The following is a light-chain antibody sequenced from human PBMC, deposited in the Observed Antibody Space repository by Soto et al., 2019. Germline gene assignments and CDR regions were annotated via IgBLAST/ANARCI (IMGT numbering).Light chain of an antibody. CDR1: TRDVGGYNF. V-gene: IGLV2-14*01. Sequence: QSVLTQPASVSGSPGQSITISCAGTTRDVGGYNFVSWYQQYPGKAPKLMIYEVSNRPSGVSNRFSGSKSGNTASLTISGLQAEDEADYYCSSYTISNTLPFVFGTGTKVTVL. CDR3: SSYTISNTLPFV. J-gene: IGLJ1*01. CDR2: EVS.